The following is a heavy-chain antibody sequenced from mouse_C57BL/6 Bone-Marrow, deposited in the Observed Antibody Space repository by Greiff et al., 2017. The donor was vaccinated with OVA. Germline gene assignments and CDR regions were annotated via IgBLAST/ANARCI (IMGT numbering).Heavy chain of an antibody. V-gene: IGHV1-4*01. CDR2: INPSSGYT. CDR1: GYTFTSYT. J-gene: IGHJ3*01. Sequence: VQLQQSGAELARPGASVKMSCKASGYTFTSYTMHWVKQRPGQGLEWIGYINPSSGYTKYNQKFKDKATLTADKSSSTAYRQLSSLTSEDSAVYYCASSWAWFAYWGQGTLVTVSA. CDR3: ASSWAWFAY. D-gene: IGHD1-1*01.